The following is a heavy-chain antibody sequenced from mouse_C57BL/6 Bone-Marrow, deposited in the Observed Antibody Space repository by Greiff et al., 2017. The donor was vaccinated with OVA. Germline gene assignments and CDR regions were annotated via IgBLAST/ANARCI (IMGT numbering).Heavy chain of an antibody. J-gene: IGHJ1*03. D-gene: IGHD2-1*01. CDR1: GYTFTSYW. Sequence: QVQLKQPGAELVKPGASVKLSCKASGYTFTSYWMHWVKQRPGQGLEWIGMIHTNSGSTNYNEKFKSKATLTVDKSSSTAYMQLSSLTSEDSAVYYCARSDPSYGKGGYFDVWGTGTTVTVSS. CDR3: ARSDPSYGKGGYFDV. CDR2: IHTNSGST. V-gene: IGHV1-64*01.